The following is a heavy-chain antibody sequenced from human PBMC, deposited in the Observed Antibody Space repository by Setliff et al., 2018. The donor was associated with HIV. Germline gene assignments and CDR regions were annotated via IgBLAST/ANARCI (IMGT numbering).Heavy chain of an antibody. Sequence: SETLSLTCSVSGYSNTNGYYWGWIRQPPGKGLEWVGSIYHDGSTYYNPSLRSRVTISVDTSKNQFSLKLSSVTAADTAVYYCARYYGSGTYHRWFDPWGQGTPVTVSS. V-gene: IGHV4-38-2*02. CDR3: ARYYGSGTYHRWFDP. J-gene: IGHJ5*02. D-gene: IGHD3-10*01. CDR2: IYHDGST. CDR1: GYSNTNGYY.